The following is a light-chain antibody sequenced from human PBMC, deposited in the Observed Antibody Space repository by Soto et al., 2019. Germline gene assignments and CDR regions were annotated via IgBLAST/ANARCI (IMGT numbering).Light chain of an antibody. CDR2: DNN. J-gene: IGLJ2*01. Sequence: QTVVTQPPSISAAPGQKVTISCSGSSSNIGSHYVFWYQQFPGTAPRLLIYDNNKRPSGIPDRFSGSKSGASATLGITGLQTGDEADYYCGTWDSSLSAGVFGGGTKVTVL. CDR3: GTWDSSLSAGV. V-gene: IGLV1-51*01. CDR1: SSNIGSHY.